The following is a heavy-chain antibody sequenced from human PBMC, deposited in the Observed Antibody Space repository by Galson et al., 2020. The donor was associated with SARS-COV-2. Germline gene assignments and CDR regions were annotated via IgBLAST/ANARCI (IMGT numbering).Heavy chain of an antibody. D-gene: IGHD6-13*01. J-gene: IGHJ3*02. Sequence: GESLKISCAASGFTFSSYSMNWVRQAPGKGLEWVSSISSSSSYIYYADSVKGRFTISRDNAKNSLYLQMNSLRAEDTAVYYCVRKSPYSSSWYDAFDIWGQGTMVTVSS. CDR1: GFTFSSYS. CDR3: VRKSPYSSSWYDAFDI. CDR2: ISSSSSYI. V-gene: IGHV3-21*01.